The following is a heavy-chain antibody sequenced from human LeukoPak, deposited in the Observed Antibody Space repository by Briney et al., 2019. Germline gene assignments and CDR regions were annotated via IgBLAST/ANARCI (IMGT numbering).Heavy chain of an antibody. CDR1: GFTFSSYS. Sequence: GGALRIFCSASGFTFSSYSMNWVRQAPGEGVEWGSSIINSSSYIYYADSVKGRFTISRDNAKNSLYLQMNSLRAEDTAVYYCARSGLEWLLSYYYYYMDVWGKGTTVTVSS. J-gene: IGHJ6*03. CDR3: ARSGLEWLLSYYYYYMDV. CDR2: IINSSSYI. D-gene: IGHD3-3*01. V-gene: IGHV3-21*01.